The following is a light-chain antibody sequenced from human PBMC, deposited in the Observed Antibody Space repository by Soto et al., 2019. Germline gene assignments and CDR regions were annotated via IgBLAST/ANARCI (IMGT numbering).Light chain of an antibody. CDR2: DVS. J-gene: IGLJ3*02. V-gene: IGLV2-11*01. CDR1: SSDVGAYNY. CDR3: CSYAGSYSWV. Sequence: QSALTQPRSVSGSPGQSVTISCTGTSSDVGAYNYVSRYQHHPGKAPKVMIYDVSERPSGVPDRFSGSKSDNKASLTISGLQAEDEAGYYCCSYAGSYSWVFGGGTKLTVL.